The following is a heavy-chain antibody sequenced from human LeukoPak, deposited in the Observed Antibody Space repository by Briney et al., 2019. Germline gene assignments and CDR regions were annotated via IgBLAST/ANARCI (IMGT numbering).Heavy chain of an antibody. D-gene: IGHD5-24*01. V-gene: IGHV3-11*06. CDR3: ARAQKRGPYYFDY. CDR1: GFTFSDYY. CDR2: ISGGSSYT. J-gene: IGHJ4*02. Sequence: PGGSLRLSCAASGFTFSDYYMTWFRQAPGKGLEWVSYISGGSSYTNFADSVKGRFTISRDNAKNSLYLQMNSLRAEDTAVYYCARAQKRGPYYFDYWGQGTLVTVSS.